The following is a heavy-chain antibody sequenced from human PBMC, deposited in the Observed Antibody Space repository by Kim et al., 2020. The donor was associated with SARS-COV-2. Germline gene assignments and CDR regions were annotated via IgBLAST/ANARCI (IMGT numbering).Heavy chain of an antibody. CDR2: IYYSGST. CDR1: GGSISSYY. D-gene: IGHD2-21*01. CDR3: ARVLFAPIEYYYYGMDV. V-gene: IGHV4-59*01. J-gene: IGHJ6*02. Sequence: SETLSLTCTVSGGSISSYYWSLIRQPPGKGLEWIGYIYYSGSTNYNPSLKSRVTISVDTSKNQFSLKLSSVTAADTAVYYCARVLFAPIEYYYYGMDVWGQGTTVTVSS.